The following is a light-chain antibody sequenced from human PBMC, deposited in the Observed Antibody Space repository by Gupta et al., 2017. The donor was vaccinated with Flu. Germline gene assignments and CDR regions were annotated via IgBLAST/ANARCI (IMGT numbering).Light chain of an antibody. Sequence: QSALTQPASVSGSPGQSITISCTGTTSDVGGYNSVSWYKQRPGTAPKLMIYDVSNRPSGISNRFSGSKSGNTASLTISGLQAEDEADYYCSSYTSGSTLVVAFGGGTKLTVL. CDR2: DVS. CDR3: SSYTSGSTLVVA. V-gene: IGLV2-14*01. CDR1: TSDVGGYNS. J-gene: IGLJ2*01.